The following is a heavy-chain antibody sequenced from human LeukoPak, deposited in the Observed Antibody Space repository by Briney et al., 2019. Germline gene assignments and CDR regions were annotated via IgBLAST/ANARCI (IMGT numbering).Heavy chain of an antibody. D-gene: IGHD3-16*01. Sequence: ASVKVSCKASGYTFTSYDINWVRQATGQGLEWMGWTNPNSCNTGYAHKFQGRVTITRNTSISTAHMELNSLRSEDTAVYYWSRGRRGIGVDYWGQGTLVTVS. CDR2: TNPNSCNT. V-gene: IGHV1-8*03. CDR3: SRGRRGIGVDY. CDR1: GYTFTSYD. J-gene: IGHJ4*02.